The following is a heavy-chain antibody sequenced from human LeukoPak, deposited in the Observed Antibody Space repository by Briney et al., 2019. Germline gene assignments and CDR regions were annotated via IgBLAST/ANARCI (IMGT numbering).Heavy chain of an antibody. Sequence: SETLSLTCAVYGGSFSGYYWSWIRQPPGKGLEWIGEINHSGSTNYNPSLKSRVTMSVDTSKNQFSLKLSSVTAADTAVYYCAREMSSGWYGGWFDPWGQGTLVTVSS. CDR2: INHSGST. CDR3: AREMSSGWYGGWFDP. J-gene: IGHJ5*02. V-gene: IGHV4-34*01. D-gene: IGHD6-19*01. CDR1: GGSFSGYY.